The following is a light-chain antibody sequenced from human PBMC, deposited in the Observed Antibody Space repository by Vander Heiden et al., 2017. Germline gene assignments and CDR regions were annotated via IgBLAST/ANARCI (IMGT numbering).Light chain of an antibody. Sequence: IVLTQSPVSLPVTPGEPASISCRSSQSLLHSNGYNYLDWYLQKPGQSPQLLIYLGSNRSSGVPDRFSVSESVTYFRLIISTVEAQDLGVYYCRLALQPPLTLGPRTKVEIK. V-gene: IGKV2-28*01. CDR2: LGS. CDR1: QSLLHSNGYNY. J-gene: IGKJ3*01. CDR3: RLALQPPLT.